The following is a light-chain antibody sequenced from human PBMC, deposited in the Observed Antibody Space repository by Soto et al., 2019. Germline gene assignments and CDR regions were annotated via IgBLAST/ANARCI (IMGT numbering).Light chain of an antibody. V-gene: IGKV1-5*01. CDR1: QNINNW. CDR2: DAS. CDR3: QQYNSYSWT. J-gene: IGKJ1*01. Sequence: DIQMTQSPSTLSASVGDRVTITCRASQNINNWLAWYQQKPGMAPKLLIYDASSLESGVPSRFSGSGSGTEFTLTISSLQPDDFATYYCQQYNSYSWTFGQGTKVDIK.